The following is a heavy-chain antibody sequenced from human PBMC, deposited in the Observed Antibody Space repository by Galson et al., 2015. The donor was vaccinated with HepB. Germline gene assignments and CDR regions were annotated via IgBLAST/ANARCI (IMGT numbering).Heavy chain of an antibody. CDR1: GFTFSSYW. J-gene: IGHJ3*02. CDR3: ARAVHSIAAWSVAFDI. Sequence: SLRLSCAASGFTFSSYWMSWVRQAPGKGLEWVSSISSSSSYIYYADSVKGRFTISRDNAKNSLYLQMNSLRAEDTAVYYCARAVHSIAAWSVAFDIWGQGTMVTVSS. D-gene: IGHD6-6*01. CDR2: ISSSSSYI. V-gene: IGHV3-21*03.